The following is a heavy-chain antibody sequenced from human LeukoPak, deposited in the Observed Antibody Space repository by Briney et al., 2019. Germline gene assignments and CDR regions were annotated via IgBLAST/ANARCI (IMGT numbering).Heavy chain of an antibody. CDR2: INHSGST. CDR1: GGSFSGYY. Sequence: SETLSLTCAVYGGSFSGYYWSWIRQPPGKGLEWIGEINHSGSTNYNPSLKSRVTISVDTSKNQFSLKLSSVTAADTAVYYCARDPLYSSSSRFDYWGQGTLVTVSS. V-gene: IGHV4-34*01. J-gene: IGHJ4*02. CDR3: ARDPLYSSSSRFDY. D-gene: IGHD6-6*01.